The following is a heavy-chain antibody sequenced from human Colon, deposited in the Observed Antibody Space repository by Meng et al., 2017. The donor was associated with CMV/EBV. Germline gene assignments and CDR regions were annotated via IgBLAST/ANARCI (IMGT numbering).Heavy chain of an antibody. CDR3: ARDLGGGDYFDY. CDR1: GLSVSSNY. Sequence: EGQWGGSGGGVSQPGGSRVLSCAASGLSVSSNYMSGVRQAPGKGLEWVSVIYVDGSTYYAESVRGRFTISRDSSTNTVHLHLNSLRDDDSAVYYCARDLGGGDYFDYWGQGTLVTVSS. D-gene: IGHD3-16*01. V-gene: IGHV3-53*01. J-gene: IGHJ4*02. CDR2: IYVDGST.